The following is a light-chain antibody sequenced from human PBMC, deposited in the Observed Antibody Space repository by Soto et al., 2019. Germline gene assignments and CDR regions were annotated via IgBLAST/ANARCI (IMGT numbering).Light chain of an antibody. J-gene: IGKJ5*01. CDR2: GAS. V-gene: IGKV3-20*01. Sequence: EIVLTQSPGTLSLSPGERATLSCRASQSVSSNYLAWYHQTPGQAPRLLIFGASSRATGIPDRFSGSGSATDFTLTISRLEPEDFAVYYCQQYGSSQITFGQGTRLEIK. CDR3: QQYGSSQIT. CDR1: QSVSSNY.